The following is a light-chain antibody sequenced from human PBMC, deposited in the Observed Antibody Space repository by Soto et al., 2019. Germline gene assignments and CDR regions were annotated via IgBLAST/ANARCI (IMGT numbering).Light chain of an antibody. Sequence: DIQMTQSPSSLSASVGDRVTITCRASETIASYVNWYQQRPGKAPKLLIYAASSLQSGVPSRFGGSGSGTDFTLTITSLQPEDFATYYCQQFNNYPLTFGGGTKVEIK. V-gene: IGKV1-39*01. CDR1: ETIASY. J-gene: IGKJ4*01. CDR3: QQFNNYPLT. CDR2: AAS.